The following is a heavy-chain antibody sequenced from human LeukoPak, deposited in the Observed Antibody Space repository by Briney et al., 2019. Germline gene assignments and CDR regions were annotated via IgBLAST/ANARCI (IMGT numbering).Heavy chain of an antibody. J-gene: IGHJ4*02. CDR2: INPNSGGT. Sequence: ASVKGSCKASGYTFTGYYMHWVRQAPGQGLEWMGWINPNSGGTNYAQKFQGRVTMTRDTSISTAYMELSRLRSDDTAVYYCASTKVATGNFDYWGQGTLVTVSS. V-gene: IGHV1-2*02. D-gene: IGHD5-12*01. CDR1: GYTFTGYY. CDR3: ASTKVATGNFDY.